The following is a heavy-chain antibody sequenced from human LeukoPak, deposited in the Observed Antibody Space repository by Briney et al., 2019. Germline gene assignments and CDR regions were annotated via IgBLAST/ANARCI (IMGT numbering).Heavy chain of an antibody. V-gene: IGHV4-61*02. D-gene: IGHD2-15*01. CDR3: ARDQSSGGKKYAFDI. CDR1: GGSISSGSYY. J-gene: IGHJ3*02. CDR2: IYHSGST. Sequence: SQTLSLTCTVSGGSISSGSYYWSWIRQPAGKGLEWIGRIYHSGSTYYNPSLKSRVTISVDRSKNQFSLKLSSVTAADTAVYYCARDQSSGGKKYAFDIWGQGTMVTVSS.